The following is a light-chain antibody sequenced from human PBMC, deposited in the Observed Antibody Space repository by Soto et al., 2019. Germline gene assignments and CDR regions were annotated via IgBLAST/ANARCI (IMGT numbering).Light chain of an antibody. CDR2: DAS. CDR3: QQSYSTPYT. V-gene: IGKV1-39*01. J-gene: IGKJ2*01. CDR1: QGISTY. Sequence: DIQMTQSPSSLSASVGDRVTITCRASQGISTYLVWYQQRQGRAPKLLIYDASSLLNGVPSRFSGSGSGGDFTLTISSLEPEDFATYDCQQSYSTPYTIGLGTKLVTK.